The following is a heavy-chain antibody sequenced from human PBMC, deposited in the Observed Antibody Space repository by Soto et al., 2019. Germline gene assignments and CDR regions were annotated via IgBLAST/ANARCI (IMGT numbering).Heavy chain of an antibody. CDR3: ARQGPNSSSWWGLPGDYYYMDV. J-gene: IGHJ6*03. V-gene: IGHV4-59*08. Sequence: SETLSLTCTVSGGSISSYYWSWIRQPPGKGLEWIGYIYYSGSTNYNPSPKSRVTISVDTSRNQFSLKLSSVTAADTAVYYCARQGPNSSSWWGLPGDYYYMDVWGKGTTVTVSS. CDR2: IYYSGST. D-gene: IGHD6-13*01. CDR1: GGSISSYY.